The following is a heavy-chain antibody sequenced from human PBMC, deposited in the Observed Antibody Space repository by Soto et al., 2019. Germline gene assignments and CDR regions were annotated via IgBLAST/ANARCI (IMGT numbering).Heavy chain of an antibody. D-gene: IGHD3-22*01. V-gene: IGHV1-18*04. CDR3: ARDHQYYDDISGYYSLEAFYI. J-gene: IGHJ3*02. CDR1: GYTFTSYG. Sequence: QVQLVQSGAEVKKPGASVKVSCKASGYTFTSYGISWVRQAPGQGLEWMGWISAYNGNTNYAQKLQGRVTMTTDKSTSKAYMELRSLRSDDTAVYYCARDHQYYDDISGYYSLEAFYIWGQGTMVTVSS. CDR2: ISAYNGNT.